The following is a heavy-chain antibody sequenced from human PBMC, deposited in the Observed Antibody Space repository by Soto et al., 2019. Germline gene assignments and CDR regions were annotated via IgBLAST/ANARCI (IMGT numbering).Heavy chain of an antibody. Sequence: SETLSLTCTVSGGSISSYYWSWIRQPPGKGLEWIGYIYYSGSTNYNPSLKSRVTISVDTSKNQFSLKLSSVTAADTAVYYCARGSSWSDPYNWFDPWGQGTLVTVSS. J-gene: IGHJ5*02. CDR3: ARGSSWSDPYNWFDP. CDR1: GGSISSYY. CDR2: IYYSGST. D-gene: IGHD6-13*01. V-gene: IGHV4-59*01.